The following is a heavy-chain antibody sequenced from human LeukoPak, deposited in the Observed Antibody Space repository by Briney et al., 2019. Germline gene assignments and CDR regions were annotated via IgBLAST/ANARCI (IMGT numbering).Heavy chain of an antibody. D-gene: IGHD4-11*01. J-gene: IGHJ5*02. CDR1: GGSISSGGYY. CDR2: IYYSGST. V-gene: IGHV4-31*03. Sequence: PSETLSLTCTVSGGSISSGGYYWSWIRQHPGTGLEWIGYIYYSGSTYYNPSLKSRVTISVDTSKNQFSLKLSSVTAADTAVYYCARVAPGLPWFDPWGQGTLVTVSS. CDR3: ARVAPGLPWFDP.